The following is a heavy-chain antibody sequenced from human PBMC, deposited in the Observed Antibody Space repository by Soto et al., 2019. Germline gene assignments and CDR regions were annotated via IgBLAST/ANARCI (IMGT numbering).Heavy chain of an antibody. D-gene: IGHD3-22*01. CDR1: EYIFTAYF. Sequence: ASSVKVSCKASEYIFTAYFIHWVRQAPGQGLEWMGCINPNNGDTDYAQKFQGRVTMTKDTSISTAYMELSRLRSDDTAVYYCARDLSSGYNRPLDYWGQGTLVTAPQ. CDR3: ARDLSSGYNRPLDY. V-gene: IGHV1-2*02. J-gene: IGHJ4*02. CDR2: INPNNGDT.